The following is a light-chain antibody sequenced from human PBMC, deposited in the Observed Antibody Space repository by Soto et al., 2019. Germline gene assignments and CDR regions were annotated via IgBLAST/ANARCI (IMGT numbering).Light chain of an antibody. J-gene: IGKJ1*01. V-gene: IGKV3-15*01. CDR2: GAS. Sequence: EIVMTQSPATLSVSPGERATLSCRASQSVGSNLAWYQQKPDQAPRLLIYGASTRATGIPARFSGSGSGTEFTLTISSLQSEDFAVYYCQQYDDWPRTFGHGTKVEIK. CDR3: QQYDDWPRT. CDR1: QSVGSN.